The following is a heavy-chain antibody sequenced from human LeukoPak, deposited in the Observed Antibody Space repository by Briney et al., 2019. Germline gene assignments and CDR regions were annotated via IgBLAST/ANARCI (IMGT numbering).Heavy chain of an antibody. CDR1: GFTFSSYG. V-gene: IGHV3-21*04. J-gene: IGHJ4*02. Sequence: GGSLRLSCAASGFTFSSYGMHWVRQAPGKGLEWVSSISSSSYIYYADSVKGRFTISRDNAKNSLYLQMNSLRSEDTAVYYCARAGVVVAEPFDYWGQGTLVTVSS. CDR2: ISSSSYI. D-gene: IGHD2-15*01. CDR3: ARAGVVVAEPFDY.